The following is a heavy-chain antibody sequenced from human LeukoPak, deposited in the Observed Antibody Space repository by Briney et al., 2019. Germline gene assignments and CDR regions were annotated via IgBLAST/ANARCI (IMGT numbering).Heavy chain of an antibody. J-gene: IGHJ4*02. V-gene: IGHV1-18*01. Sequence: ASVKVSCKASGYTFRKHGISWVRQAPGQGLEWMGWISGDNANTNYAQNLQGRVTMTTDTSTSTAYMEVRSLRADDTAVYYCARADYSSSNIGLEYWGQGTLVTVSS. CDR2: ISGDNANT. CDR1: GYTFRKHG. CDR3: ARADYSSSNIGLEY. D-gene: IGHD2-2*01.